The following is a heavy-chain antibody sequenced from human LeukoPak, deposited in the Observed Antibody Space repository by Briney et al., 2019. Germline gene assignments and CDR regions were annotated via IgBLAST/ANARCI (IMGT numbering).Heavy chain of an antibody. J-gene: IGHJ4*02. V-gene: IGHV4-39*07. CDR1: GGSITSSNYF. CDR2: IYYSGST. CDR3: ARDSCSSTSCRRKFDN. Sequence: SETLSLTCTVSGGSITSSNYFWGWIRQSPGKGLGLIGSIYYSGSTYYNPSLKSRVTISVETSKIQFSLKLSSVTAADSAVYYCARDSCSSTSCRRKFDNWGQGTLVTVSS. D-gene: IGHD2-2*01.